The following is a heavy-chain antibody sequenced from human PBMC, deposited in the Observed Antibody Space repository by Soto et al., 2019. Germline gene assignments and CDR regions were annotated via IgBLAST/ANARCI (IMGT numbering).Heavy chain of an antibody. CDR2: IYYSGST. J-gene: IGHJ6*02. V-gene: IGHV4-31*03. CDR3: ARDFRITIFGVVTDYYYYGMDV. Sequence: SATLSLTCTVSGGSISSGGYYWSCIRQLPGKGLKWIGYIYYSGSTYYNPSLKSRVTISVDTSKNQFSLKLSSVTAADTAVYYCARDFRITIFGVVTDYYYYGMDVWGQGTTVT. CDR1: GGSISSGGYY. D-gene: IGHD3-3*01.